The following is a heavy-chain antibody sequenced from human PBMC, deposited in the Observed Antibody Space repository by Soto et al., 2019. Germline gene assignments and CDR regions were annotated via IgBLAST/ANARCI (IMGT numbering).Heavy chain of an antibody. CDR3: AKGTTIFGVVINNYYGMDV. V-gene: IGHV3-30*18. Sequence: PVGSLRLSCAASGFTFSSYGMHWVRQAPGKGLEWVAVTSYDGSSRYYADSVKGRFTISRDNSKNTLYLQMNSLRAEDTAVYYCAKGTTIFGVVINNYYGMDVWGQGTTVTVSS. D-gene: IGHD3-3*01. CDR2: TSYDGSSR. CDR1: GFTFSSYG. J-gene: IGHJ6*02.